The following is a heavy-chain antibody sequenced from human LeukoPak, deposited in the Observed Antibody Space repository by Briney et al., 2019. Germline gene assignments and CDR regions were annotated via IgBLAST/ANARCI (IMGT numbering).Heavy chain of an antibody. V-gene: IGHV4-39*07. CDR2: TYYSGST. J-gene: IGHJ4*02. Sequence: SETLSLTCTVSGGSISSSSYYWGWIRQPPGKGLEWIGSTYYSGSTYYKPSLKSRVTISVDTSKNQFSLKLSSVTAADTAVYYCARRWASRDPFFDYWGQGTLVAVSS. D-gene: IGHD5-24*01. CDR3: ARRWASRDPFFDY. CDR1: GGSISSSSYY.